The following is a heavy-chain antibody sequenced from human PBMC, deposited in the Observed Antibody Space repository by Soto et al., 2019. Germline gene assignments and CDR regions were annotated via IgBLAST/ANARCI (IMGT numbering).Heavy chain of an antibody. CDR2: ISYDGSNK. J-gene: IGHJ4*02. D-gene: IGHD1-26*01. CDR1: GFTFSSYG. V-gene: IGHV3-30*18. CDR3: AKIVGATDLFDY. Sequence: GGSLRLSCAASGFTFSSYGMHWVRQAPGKGLEWVAVISYDGSNKYYADSVKGRFTISRDNSKNTLYLQMNSLRAEDTAVYYYAKIVGATDLFDYWGQGTLVTVSS.